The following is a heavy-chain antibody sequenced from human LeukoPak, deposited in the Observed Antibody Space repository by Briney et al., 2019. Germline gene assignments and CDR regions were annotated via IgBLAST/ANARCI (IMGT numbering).Heavy chain of an antibody. V-gene: IGHV3-48*04. CDR3: ARDRGGSYSAIDY. CDR1: GFTFSSYS. CDR2: ISSSGSTI. D-gene: IGHD1-26*01. J-gene: IGHJ4*02. Sequence: GGSLRLSCAASGFTFSSYSMNWVRQAPGKGLEWVSFISSSGSTICYADSVKGRFTISRDNAKNSLYLQMNSLRAEDTAVYYCARDRGGSYSAIDYWGQGTLVTVSS.